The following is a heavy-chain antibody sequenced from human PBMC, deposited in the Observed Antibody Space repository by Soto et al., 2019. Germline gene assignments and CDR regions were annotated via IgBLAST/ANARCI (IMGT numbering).Heavy chain of an antibody. J-gene: IGHJ5*02. CDR2: IYYSGST. CDR3: ARHPYSRVIWFDP. V-gene: IGHV4-31*03. CDR1: GGSISSGGYY. Sequence: SETLSLTCTVSGGSISSGGYYWSWIRQHPGKGLEWIGCIYYSGSTYYNPSLKSRVTISVDTSKNQFSLKLSSVTAADTAVYNCARHPYSRVIWFDPWGEGTLVTVSS. D-gene: IGHD6-13*01.